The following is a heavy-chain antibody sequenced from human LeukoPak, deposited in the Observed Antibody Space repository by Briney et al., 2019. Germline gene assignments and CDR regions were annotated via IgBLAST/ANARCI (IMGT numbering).Heavy chain of an antibody. Sequence: GGSLRLSCAASGFTFSSYSMNWVRQAPGKGLEWVSSISSSSSYIYYADSVKGRFTISRDNAKNSLYLQMNSLGAEDTAVYYCARDMGDSGRFDYWGQGTLVTVSS. V-gene: IGHV3-21*01. D-gene: IGHD1-26*01. J-gene: IGHJ4*02. CDR1: GFTFSSYS. CDR2: ISSSSSYI. CDR3: ARDMGDSGRFDY.